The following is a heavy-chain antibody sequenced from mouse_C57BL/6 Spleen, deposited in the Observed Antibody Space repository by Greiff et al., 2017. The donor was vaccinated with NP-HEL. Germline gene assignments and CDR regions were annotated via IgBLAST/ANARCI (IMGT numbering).Heavy chain of an antibody. D-gene: IGHD2-1*01. CDR2: IWRGGST. V-gene: IGHV2-5*01. CDR3: AKNNGNGGNYYAMDY. Sequence: QVQLQQSGPGLVQPSQSLSITCTVSGFSLTSYGVHWVRQSPGKGLEWLGVIWRGGSTDYNAAFMSRLSITKDNSKSQVFFKMNSLQADDTAIYYCAKNNGNGGNYYAMDYWGQGTSVTVSS. CDR1: GFSLTSYG. J-gene: IGHJ4*01.